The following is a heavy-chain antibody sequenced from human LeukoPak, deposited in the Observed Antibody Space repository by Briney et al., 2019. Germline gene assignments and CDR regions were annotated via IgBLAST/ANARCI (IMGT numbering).Heavy chain of an antibody. D-gene: IGHD6-19*01. Sequence: PGGSLRLSCAASGFTFSSYSMNWVRQAPGKGLEWVSYISSSSSTIYYADSVKGRFTISRDNAKNSLYLQMNSLRAEDTAVYYCARLNIAVAGTGGHYYYYYYMDVWGKGTTVTVSS. CDR1: GFTFSSYS. CDR2: ISSSSSTI. J-gene: IGHJ6*03. CDR3: ARLNIAVAGTGGHYYYYYYMDV. V-gene: IGHV3-48*01.